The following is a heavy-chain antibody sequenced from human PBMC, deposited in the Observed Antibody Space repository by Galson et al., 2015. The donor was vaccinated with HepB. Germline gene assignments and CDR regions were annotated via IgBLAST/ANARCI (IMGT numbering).Heavy chain of an antibody. CDR2: ISSNGGST. CDR1: GFTFSSYA. J-gene: IGHJ6*02. Sequence: SLRLSCAASGFTFSSYAMHWVRQAPGKGLEYVSAISSNGGSTYYADSVKGRFTISRDNSKNTLYLQMSSLRAEDTAVYYCVKFAAAGSYYYYGMDVWGQGTTVTVSS. D-gene: IGHD6-13*01. V-gene: IGHV3-64D*06. CDR3: VKFAAAGSYYYYGMDV.